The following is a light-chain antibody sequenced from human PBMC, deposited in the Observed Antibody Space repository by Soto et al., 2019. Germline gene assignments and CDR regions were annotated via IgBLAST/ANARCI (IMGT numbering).Light chain of an antibody. CDR3: QQRRNWLT. J-gene: IGKJ4*01. V-gene: IGKV3-11*01. CDR2: DAS. Sequence: EIVLTQSPATLSLSPGERATLSCRASQSVSSYLAWYQQKPGQAPRLLIYDASNRATGIPARFSGSGSGTDVTLTISSLEHEDFAVYYCQQRRNWLTFGGGTKVEIK. CDR1: QSVSSY.